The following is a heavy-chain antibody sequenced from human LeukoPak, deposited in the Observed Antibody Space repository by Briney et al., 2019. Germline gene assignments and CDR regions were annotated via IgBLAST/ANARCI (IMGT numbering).Heavy chain of an antibody. CDR2: ISGSGATT. J-gene: IGHJ4*02. CDR3: AKDPRAMGLYFFDD. Sequence: GGSLRLSCAGSKFTFHTYLMSWVRQAPGKGLEWVSSISGSGATTDYADSVKGRFTISRDNVNKTLYLEMSSLRAEDTAVYFCAKDPRAMGLYFFDDWGQGALVTVSS. CDR1: KFTFHTYL. D-gene: IGHD2-21*01. V-gene: IGHV3-23*01.